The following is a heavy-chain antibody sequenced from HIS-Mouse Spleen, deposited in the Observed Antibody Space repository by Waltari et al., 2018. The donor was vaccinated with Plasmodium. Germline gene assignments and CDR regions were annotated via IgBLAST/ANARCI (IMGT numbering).Heavy chain of an antibody. CDR3: ARVLGYKAAAGTFVEYFQH. CDR2: INPNSGGT. J-gene: IGHJ1*01. CDR1: GYTFTGYD. V-gene: IGHV1-2*02. Sequence: QVQLVQSGAEVKKPGASVKVSCKASGYTFTGYDMHWVRQAPGQGIEWMGWINPNSGGTNYAQKFQGRVTMTRDTSISTAYMELSRLRSDDTAVYYCARVLGYKAAAGTFVEYFQHWGQGTLVTVSS. D-gene: IGHD6-13*01.